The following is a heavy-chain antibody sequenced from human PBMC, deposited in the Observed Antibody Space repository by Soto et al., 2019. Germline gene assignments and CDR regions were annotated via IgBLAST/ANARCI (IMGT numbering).Heavy chain of an antibody. CDR2: IYHTGIT. CDR3: ARYSASCLYYYFGMDV. CDR1: GDSISSSNW. J-gene: IGHJ6*02. D-gene: IGHD6-13*01. V-gene: IGHV4-4*02. Sequence: SETLSLTCAVSGDSISSSNWWTWVRQPPGKGLGWSGDIYHTGITNYNPSLKSRVTILVDKSKNQFSLKLTSVTAADTAVYYCARYSASCLYYYFGMDVWGQGTTVTVSS.